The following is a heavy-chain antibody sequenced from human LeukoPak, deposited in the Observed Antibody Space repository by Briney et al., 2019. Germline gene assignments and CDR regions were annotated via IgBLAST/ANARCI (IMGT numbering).Heavy chain of an antibody. CDR3: ARVLPGYYYDSSGPIGAFDT. CDR2: INWNGGST. D-gene: IGHD3-22*01. V-gene: IGHV3-20*04. CDR1: GFTFDDYG. Sequence: GSLRLSCAASGFTFDDYGMSWVRQAPGKGLEWVSGINWNGGSTGYADSVKGRFTISRDNAKNSLYLQMNSLRAEDTALYYCARVLPGYYYDSSGPIGAFDTWGQGTMVTVSS. J-gene: IGHJ3*02.